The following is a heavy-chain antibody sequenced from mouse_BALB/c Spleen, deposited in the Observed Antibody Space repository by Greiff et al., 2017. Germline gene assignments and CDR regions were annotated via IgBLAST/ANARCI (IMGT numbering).Heavy chain of an antibody. J-gene: IGHJ3*01. D-gene: IGHD2-1*01. CDR1: GFTFSSFG. CDR2: ISSGSSTI. V-gene: IGHV5-17*02. CDR3: ARLGGNYVFAY. Sequence: DVQLQESGGGLVQPGGSRKLSCAASGFTFSSFGMHWVRQAPEKGLEWVAYISSGSSTIYYADTVKGRFTISRDNPKNTLFLQMTSLRSEDTAMYYCARLGGNYVFAYWGQGTLVTVSA.